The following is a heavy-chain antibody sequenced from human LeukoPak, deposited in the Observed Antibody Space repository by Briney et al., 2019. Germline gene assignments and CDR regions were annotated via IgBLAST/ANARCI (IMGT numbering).Heavy chain of an antibody. CDR3: ARDGVLVSNSPSHWFFDF. D-gene: IGHD2-8*02. Sequence: KPGGSLRLSCTDSGFTFIDGDMNWFRQAPGRGLEWVSSVSSSGHYIYSADSLKGRFTISIDNAKNLVFLQMTDLRAEDTAVYYCARDGVLVSNSPSHWFFDFWGRGSLVTVSS. CDR1: GFTFIDGD. V-gene: IGHV3-21*01. J-gene: IGHJ2*01. CDR2: VSSSGHYI.